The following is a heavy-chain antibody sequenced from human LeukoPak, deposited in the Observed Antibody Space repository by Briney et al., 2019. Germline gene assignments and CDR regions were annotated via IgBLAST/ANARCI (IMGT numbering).Heavy chain of an antibody. CDR1: GYTFSGYY. CDR3: ARETWSGYFLDY. J-gene: IGHJ4*02. Sequence: ASVKVSCKASGYTFSGYYIHWVRQAPGQGLEWMGWLNPNSGGTNYAPKFEGRVTMTRDTSISTAYMELSRLRSDDTALYYCARETWSGYFLDYWGQGTLDTVSS. V-gene: IGHV1-2*02. D-gene: IGHD3-3*01. CDR2: LNPNSGGT.